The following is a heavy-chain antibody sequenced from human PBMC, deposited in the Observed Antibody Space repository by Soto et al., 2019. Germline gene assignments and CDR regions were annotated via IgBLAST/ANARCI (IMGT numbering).Heavy chain of an antibody. CDR3: ARVRREYDNSGPVDY. CDR2: IYYGGST. V-gene: IGHV4-30-2*01. J-gene: IGHJ4*02. D-gene: IGHD3-22*01. CDR1: GGSISSGDYS. Sequence: QLQLQESGSGLVKPSQTLSLTCAVSGGSISSGDYSWNWIRQPPGKGLEWIGYIYYGGSTYYNPSLQSRRPMSVDRSRNQFSLKLNSVTAADTAVYYCARVRREYDNSGPVDYWGQGTLVTVSS.